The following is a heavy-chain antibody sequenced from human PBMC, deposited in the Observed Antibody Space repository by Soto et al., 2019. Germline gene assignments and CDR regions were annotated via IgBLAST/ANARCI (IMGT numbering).Heavy chain of an antibody. CDR2: IYYSGST. CDR3: ARRSQPSRYGPFYYYYGMDV. CDR1: GGSISSSSYY. Sequence: PSETLSLTCTVSGGSISSSSYYWGWIRQHPGKGQEWIGSIYYSGSTYYNPSLKSRVTISVDTSKNQFSLKLSSVTAADTAVYYCARRSQPSRYGPFYYYYGMDVWGQGTTVTVSS. D-gene: IGHD3-16*02. J-gene: IGHJ6*02. V-gene: IGHV4-39*01.